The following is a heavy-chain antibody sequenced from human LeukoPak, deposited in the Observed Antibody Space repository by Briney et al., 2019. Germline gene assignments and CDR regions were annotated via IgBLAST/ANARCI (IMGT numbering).Heavy chain of an antibody. V-gene: IGHV1-2*02. CDR2: INPNSGGT. Sequence: WASVKVSCKASGYTFTGYYMHWVRQAPGQGLEWMGWINPNSGGTNYAQKFQGRVTMTRDTSIRTAYMELSRLRSDDTAVYYCARGLERYCSSTSCLYYYYYMDVWGKGTTVTVSS. CDR3: ARGLERYCSSTSCLYYYYYMDV. D-gene: IGHD2-2*01. CDR1: GYTFTGYY. J-gene: IGHJ6*03.